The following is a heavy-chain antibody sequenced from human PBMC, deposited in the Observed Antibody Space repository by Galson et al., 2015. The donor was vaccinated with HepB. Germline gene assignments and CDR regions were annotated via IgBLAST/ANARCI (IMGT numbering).Heavy chain of an antibody. CDR1: GFTFSSYA. J-gene: IGHJ4*02. D-gene: IGHD5-18*01. Sequence: SLRLSCAASGFTFSSYAMHWVRQAPGKGLEYVSAISSNGGSTYYADSVKGRFTISRDNSKNTLYIQMSSLRAEDTAVYYCVKDRGSYGLLGFDYWGQGTLVTVSS. CDR2: ISSNGGST. CDR3: VKDRGSYGLLGFDY. V-gene: IGHV3-64D*06.